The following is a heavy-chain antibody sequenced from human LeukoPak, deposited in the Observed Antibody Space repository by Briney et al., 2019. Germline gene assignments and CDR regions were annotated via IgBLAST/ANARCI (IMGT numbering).Heavy chain of an antibody. CDR1: GFTFDDYA. J-gene: IGHJ4*02. CDR3: AKDGERSAGPLFPYYFDY. D-gene: IGHD5-24*01. CDR2: ISWNSGSI. V-gene: IGHV3-9*01. Sequence: SLRLSCAASGFTFDDYAMHWVRQAPGKGLEWVSGISWNSGSIGYADSVKGRFTISRDNAKSSLYLQMNSLRAEDTALYYCAKDGERSAGPLFPYYFDYWGQGTLVTVSS.